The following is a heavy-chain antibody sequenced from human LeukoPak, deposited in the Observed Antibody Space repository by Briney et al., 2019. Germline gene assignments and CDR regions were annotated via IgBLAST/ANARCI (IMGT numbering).Heavy chain of an antibody. D-gene: IGHD6-13*01. CDR1: GGSFSGYY. Sequence: PSETLSLTCAVYGGSFSGYYWSWIRQPPGKGLEWIGEINHSGSTSYNPSLKSRVTISVDTSKNQFSLKLSSVTAADTAVYYCARGGIAAAQDYWGQGTLVTVSS. V-gene: IGHV4-34*01. CDR3: ARGGIAAAQDY. J-gene: IGHJ4*02. CDR2: INHSGST.